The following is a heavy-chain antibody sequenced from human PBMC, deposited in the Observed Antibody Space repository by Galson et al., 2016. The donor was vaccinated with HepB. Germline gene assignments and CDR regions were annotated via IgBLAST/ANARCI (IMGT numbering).Heavy chain of an antibody. CDR2: IIPIFDTT. D-gene: IGHD2-2*01. CDR3: AREGEGYCSSNSCYNWFDS. J-gene: IGHJ5*01. V-gene: IGHV1-69*08. CDR1: GDTFSTYT. Sequence: SVKVSCKASGDTFSTYTINWVRQAPGQGLEWMGRIIPIFDTTNYAQKFQDRVTITADKSTNTAYMELSSLRSEDTAVYYCAREGEGYCSSNSCYNWFDSWGQGTLVTVSS.